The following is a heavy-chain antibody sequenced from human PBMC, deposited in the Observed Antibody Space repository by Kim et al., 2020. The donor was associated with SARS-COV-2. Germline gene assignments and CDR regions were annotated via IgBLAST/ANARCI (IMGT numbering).Heavy chain of an antibody. D-gene: IGHD3-22*01. V-gene: IGHV3-53*01. CDR1: GYTVTYSY. J-gene: IGHJ1*01. Sequence: GGSLRLSCAASGYTVTYSYMGWVRQAPGKGLEWVSFIYSGGNTIYADSVKGRLIISRDHSKNTLYLQMNSLRAEVTAVYYCATVVCSYDAGYFKKWGQGTLVNVSS. CDR3: ATVVCSYDAGYFKK. CDR2: IYSGGNT.